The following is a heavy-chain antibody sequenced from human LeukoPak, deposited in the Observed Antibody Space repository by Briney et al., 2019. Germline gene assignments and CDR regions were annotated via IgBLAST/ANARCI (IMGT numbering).Heavy chain of an antibody. Sequence: ASVKVSCKASGYTFTDYYMHWVRQAPGQGLEWMRGINPKSGGTQYAQKFQGRVTMTRDTSITTAYMELGRLRSDDTAVYYCARVSSPGQQLARDNYFDFWGQGTLVTVSS. D-gene: IGHD6-13*01. CDR3: ARVSSPGQQLARDNYFDF. V-gene: IGHV1-2*02. CDR2: INPKSGGT. CDR1: GYTFTDYY. J-gene: IGHJ4*02.